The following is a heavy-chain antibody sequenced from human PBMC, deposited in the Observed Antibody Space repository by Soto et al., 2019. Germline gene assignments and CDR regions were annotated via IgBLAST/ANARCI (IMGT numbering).Heavy chain of an antibody. Sequence: GGSLRLSCAASGFPFRGSAMHWVRQASGKGLEWVGRIRSKANSYATGYAASVKGRFTISRDDSKNTPYLQMTSLKTEDTAAYYCTRVRGSGSTGYYYYGMDVWG. V-gene: IGHV3-73*01. D-gene: IGHD3-10*01. CDR1: GFPFRGSA. CDR2: IRSKANSYAT. CDR3: TRVRGSGSTGYYYYGMDV. J-gene: IGHJ6*01.